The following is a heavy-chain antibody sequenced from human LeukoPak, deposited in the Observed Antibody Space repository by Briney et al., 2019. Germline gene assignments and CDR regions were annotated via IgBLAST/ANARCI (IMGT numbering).Heavy chain of an antibody. D-gene: IGHD6-13*01. CDR1: GGSISSYY. J-gene: IGHJ4*02. Sequence: SETPSLTCTVSGGSISSYYWSWIRQPPGKGLEWIGYIYYSGSTNYNPSLKSRVTISVDTSKNQFSLKLSSVTAADTAVYYCASEQQLVSHFDYWGQGTLVTVSS. CDR3: ASEQQLVSHFDY. CDR2: IYYSGST. V-gene: IGHV4-59*01.